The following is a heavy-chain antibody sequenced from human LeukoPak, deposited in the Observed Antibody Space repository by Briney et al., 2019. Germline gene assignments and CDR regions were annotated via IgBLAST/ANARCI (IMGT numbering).Heavy chain of an antibody. Sequence: RASVKVSCKASGYTFSGHYMHWVRQAPGQGLEWVGWINPNNGGTNYAQKFQGRVTMTRDTSISTAYMELSRLRSDDTAMYYCARRSGWKYKIDYWGQGTLVTVSS. J-gene: IGHJ4*02. D-gene: IGHD6-19*01. CDR3: ARRSGWKYKIDY. V-gene: IGHV1-2*02. CDR1: GYTFSGHY. CDR2: INPNNGGT.